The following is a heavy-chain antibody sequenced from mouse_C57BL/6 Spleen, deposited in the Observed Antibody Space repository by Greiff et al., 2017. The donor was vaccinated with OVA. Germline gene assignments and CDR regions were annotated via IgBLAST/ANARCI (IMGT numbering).Heavy chain of an antibody. D-gene: IGHD1-1*01. Sequence: QVQLPQPWAVLVRPGSSVKLSCKASGYTLPRYLMPLVKQRPIQGLEWIGNIDPSDSETHYNQEFKDKATLTVDKSSSTAYMQLSSLTSEDSAVYYCARSGDYGSSPFDYWGQGTTLTVSS. J-gene: IGHJ2*01. CDR1: GYTLPRYL. CDR2: IDPSDSET. CDR3: ARSGDYGSSPFDY. V-gene: IGHV1-52*01.